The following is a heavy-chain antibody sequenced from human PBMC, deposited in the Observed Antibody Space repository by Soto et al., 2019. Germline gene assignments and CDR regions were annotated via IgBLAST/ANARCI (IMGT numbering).Heavy chain of an antibody. Sequence: GGSLRLSCAASGFTFSSYEMNWVRQAPGKGLEWVSYISSSGSTIYYADSVKGRFTISRDNAKNSLYLQMNSLRAEDTAVYYCARVWQKWDTFDYWGQGTLVTVSS. D-gene: IGHD1-26*01. CDR3: ARVWQKWDTFDY. V-gene: IGHV3-48*03. J-gene: IGHJ4*02. CDR2: ISSSGSTI. CDR1: GFTFSSYE.